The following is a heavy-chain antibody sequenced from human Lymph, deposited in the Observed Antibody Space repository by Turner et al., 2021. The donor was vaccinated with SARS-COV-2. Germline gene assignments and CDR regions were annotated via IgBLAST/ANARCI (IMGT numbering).Heavy chain of an antibody. CDR3: ARREWGGSLGHIDY. D-gene: IGHD1-26*01. V-gene: IGHV5-51*01. CDR1: GYIFTTYW. Sequence: EVKLVQSGAEVKKHGESLKIYCKGSGYIFTTYWIGLVRQIPGKGLVWVGIIYPGDSDTRYIPSFQGQVAISANKATSTSYLQWSSLKASDTAMYYCARREWGGSLGHIDYWGQGTLVTVAS. J-gene: IGHJ4*02. CDR2: IYPGDSDT.